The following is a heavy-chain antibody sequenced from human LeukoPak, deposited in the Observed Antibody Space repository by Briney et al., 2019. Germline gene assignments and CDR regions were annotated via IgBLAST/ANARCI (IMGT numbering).Heavy chain of an antibody. CDR1: GFTFSPYS. CDR2: ISGDSNNI. Sequence: PGGSLRLSCAASGFTFSPYSMNWVRQTPGKGLEWIAYISGDSNNIYYADSVKGRFTISRDNAKTSLYLQMNSLRAEDTAVYYCARHLSGVTGYTYGRGIDYWGQGTLVSVSS. D-gene: IGHD5-18*01. V-gene: IGHV3-48*04. CDR3: ARHLSGVTGYTYGRGIDY. J-gene: IGHJ4*02.